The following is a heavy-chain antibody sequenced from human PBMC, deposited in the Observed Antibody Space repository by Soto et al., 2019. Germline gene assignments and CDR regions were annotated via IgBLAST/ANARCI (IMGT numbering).Heavy chain of an antibody. J-gene: IGHJ6*02. CDR3: ACEGRVFVPATVSSDYYYCARVV. CDR2: IIPRSATS. D-gene: IGHD2-8*02. V-gene: IGHV1-69*13. Sequence: GASVKVSCKASGDTFSTYTITWMRQAPGQGLEWMGGIIPRSATSNYAQKFQGRVTITADESTNTAYMELSSLRSEDTAVYYCACEGRVFVPATVSSDYYYCARVVCGQVTTGT. CDR1: GDTFSTYT.